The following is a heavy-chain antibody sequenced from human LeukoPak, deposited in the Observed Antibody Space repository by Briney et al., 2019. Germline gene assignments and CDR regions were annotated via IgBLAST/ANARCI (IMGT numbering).Heavy chain of an antibody. J-gene: IGHJ6*02. CDR2: IYSGGST. CDR3: ARERGASIYDSSGLHYYGMDV. D-gene: IGHD3-22*01. CDR1: GFTVSSNY. V-gene: IGHV3-66*01. Sequence: PGGSLRLSCAASGFTVSSNYMSWVRQAPGKGLEWVSVIYSGGSTYYADSVKGRFTISRDNSKNTLYLQMNSLRAEDTAVYYCARERGASIYDSSGLHYYGMDVWGQGTTVTVSS.